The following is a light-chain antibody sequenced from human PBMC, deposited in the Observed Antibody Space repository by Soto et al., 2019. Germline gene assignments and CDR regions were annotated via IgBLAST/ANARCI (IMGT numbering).Light chain of an antibody. Sequence: DIQMTQSPSTLSASVGDRVTITCRASQSISSWLAWYQQKPGKAPKILIHKASSLESGVPSRFSGSGSGTEFTLTISSLQTDDFATYFCQQYNSPPWTFGQGTKVEIK. CDR2: KAS. CDR1: QSISSW. V-gene: IGKV1-5*03. J-gene: IGKJ1*01. CDR3: QQYNSPPWT.